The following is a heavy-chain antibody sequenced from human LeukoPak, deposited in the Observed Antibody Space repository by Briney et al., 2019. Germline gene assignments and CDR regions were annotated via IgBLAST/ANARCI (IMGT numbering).Heavy chain of an antibody. Sequence: SETLSLTCTVSGGSISSYYWSWIRQPPGKGLEWIGYIYTSGSTNYNPSLKSRVTISVDTSKNQFSLKLSSVTAADTAVYYCARSYLGGAFDIWGQGTMVTVSS. J-gene: IGHJ3*02. CDR3: ARSYLGGAFDI. CDR1: GGSISSYY. CDR2: IYTSGST. D-gene: IGHD3-10*01. V-gene: IGHV4-4*09.